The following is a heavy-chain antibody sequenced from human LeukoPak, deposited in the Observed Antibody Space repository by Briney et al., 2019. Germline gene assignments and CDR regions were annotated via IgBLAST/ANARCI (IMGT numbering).Heavy chain of an antibody. D-gene: IGHD6-13*01. Sequence: GGSLRLSCAASGFTFSSYAMHWVRQAPGKGLEWVAVISYDGSNKYYADSVKGRFTISRGNSKNTLYLQMNSLRAEDTAVYYCARAGSKVIHPTYSSSWYGYYWGQGTLVTVSS. CDR3: ARAGSKVIHPTYSSSWYGYY. CDR2: ISYDGSNK. V-gene: IGHV3-30-3*01. J-gene: IGHJ4*01. CDR1: GFTFSSYA.